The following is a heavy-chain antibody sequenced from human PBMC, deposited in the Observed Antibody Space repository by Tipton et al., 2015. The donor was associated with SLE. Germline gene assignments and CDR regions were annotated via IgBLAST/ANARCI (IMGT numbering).Heavy chain of an antibody. Sequence: SLRLSCAASGFTFSSYDMHWVRQATGKGLEWVSYISSSGSTIYYADSVKGRFTISRDNAKNSLYLQMNSLRAEDTAVYYCARDLGTMALDYWGQGTLVTVSS. J-gene: IGHJ4*02. D-gene: IGHD3-10*01. CDR2: ISSSGSTI. CDR3: ARDLGTMALDY. CDR1: GFTFSSYD. V-gene: IGHV3-11*01.